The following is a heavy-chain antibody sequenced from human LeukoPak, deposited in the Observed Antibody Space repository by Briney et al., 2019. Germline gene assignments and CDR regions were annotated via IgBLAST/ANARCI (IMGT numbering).Heavy chain of an antibody. Sequence: PGGSPRLSCAASGFTFSNYWSWIRQPPGKGLEWIGEINHSGSTYYNPSLKSRVTISVDRSKNQFSLKLSSVTAADTAVYYCARASHYSSSSGFDYWGQGTLVTVSS. V-gene: IGHV4-34*01. CDR2: INHSGST. D-gene: IGHD6-6*01. J-gene: IGHJ4*02. CDR3: ARASHYSSSSGFDY. CDR1: GFTFSNY.